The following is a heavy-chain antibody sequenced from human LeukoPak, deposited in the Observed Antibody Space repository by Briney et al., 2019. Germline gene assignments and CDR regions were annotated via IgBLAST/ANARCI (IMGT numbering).Heavy chain of an antibody. V-gene: IGHV4-34*01. CDR1: GGSFSGYY. CDR2: INHSGST. Sequence: SETLSLTCAVYGGSFSGYYWSWIRQPPGKGLEWIGEINHSGSTNYNPSLKSRVTISVDTSKNQFSLKLSSVTAADTAVYYCARDYDILTGDDYWGQGTLVTVSP. D-gene: IGHD3-9*01. J-gene: IGHJ4*02. CDR3: ARDYDILTGDDY.